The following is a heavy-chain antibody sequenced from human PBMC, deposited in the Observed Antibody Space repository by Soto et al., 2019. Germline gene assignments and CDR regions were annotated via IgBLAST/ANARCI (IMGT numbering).Heavy chain of an antibody. J-gene: IGHJ6*02. CDR2: TIPILGTA. CDR1: GGTFSSFA. V-gene: IGHV1-69*13. CDR3: ARGNALDI. Sequence: ASVKVSCKASGGTFSSFAINWVRQAPGQGPEWMGGTIPILGTANYAQKFQGRVTIIADETTNTASLELTSLRSEDTAVYYCARGNALDIWGQGPTVTVYS.